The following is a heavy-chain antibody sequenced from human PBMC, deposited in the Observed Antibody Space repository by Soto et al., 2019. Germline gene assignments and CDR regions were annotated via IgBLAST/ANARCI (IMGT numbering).Heavy chain of an antibody. CDR3: ARVNIVATIRRFDP. CDR2: IYYSGST. CDR1: GGSISSYY. V-gene: IGHV4-59*01. D-gene: IGHD5-12*01. Sequence: QVQLQESGPGLVKPSETLSLTCTVSGGSISSYYWSWIRQPPGKGLEWIGYIYYSGSTNYNPSLKSRVTISVDTSKNQFSLKLSSVTAADTAVYYCARVNIVATIRRFDPWGQGTLVTVSS. J-gene: IGHJ5*02.